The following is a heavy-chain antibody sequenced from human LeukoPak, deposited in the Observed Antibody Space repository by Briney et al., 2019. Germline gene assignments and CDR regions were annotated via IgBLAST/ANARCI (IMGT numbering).Heavy chain of an antibody. V-gene: IGHV3-23*01. CDR1: GFTFSAYA. J-gene: IGHJ3*02. CDR3: ARDPNGDYIGAFDM. D-gene: IGHD4-17*01. CDR2: IRGGGGSA. Sequence: AGGSLTLSCTASGFTFSAYAMMWVRQAPGKGPEWVSAIRGGGGSAFYADSVKGRFTISRDNSKYTLFLQMNSLRAEDTAVYYCARDPNGDYIGAFDMWGPGTMVTVSS.